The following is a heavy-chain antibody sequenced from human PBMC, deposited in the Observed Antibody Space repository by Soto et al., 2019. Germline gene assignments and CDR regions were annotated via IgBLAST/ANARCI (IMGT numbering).Heavy chain of an antibody. CDR3: ARGRGLGGLTMVGGVTPFNWFDP. CDR1: GGSISSYY. CDR2: IYYSGST. Sequence: SETLSLTCTVSGGSISSYYWSWIRQPPGKGLEWIGYIYYSGSTNYNPSLKSRVTISVDTSKNQFSLKLSSVTAADTAVYYCARGRGLGGLTMVGGVTPFNWFDPWGQGTLVTVSS. J-gene: IGHJ5*02. V-gene: IGHV4-59*01. D-gene: IGHD3-3*01.